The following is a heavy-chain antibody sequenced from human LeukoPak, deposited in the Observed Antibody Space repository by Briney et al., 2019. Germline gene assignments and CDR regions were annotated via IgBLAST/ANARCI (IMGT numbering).Heavy chain of an antibody. CDR1: GGSISGYY. J-gene: IGHJ4*02. Sequence: NPSETLSLTCTVSGGSISGYYWSWIRQPPGKGLQWIGYIYDSGSTNYNPPLKSRVTISVDTSKNQFSLKLSSVTAADAAVYYCARSHASDGYNLGYYFEYWGQGTLVTVSS. D-gene: IGHD5-24*01. CDR3: ARSHASDGYNLGYYFEY. V-gene: IGHV4-59*01. CDR2: IYDSGST.